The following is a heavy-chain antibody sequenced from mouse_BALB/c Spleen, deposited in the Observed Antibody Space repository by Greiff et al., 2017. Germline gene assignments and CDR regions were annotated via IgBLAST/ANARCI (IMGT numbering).Heavy chain of an antibody. CDR2: IDPENGDT. CDR3: NAFHYGSSCGLAY. V-gene: IGHV14-4*02. Sequence: VQLQQSGAELVRPGASVKLSCTASGFTFKDYYMHWVKQRPEQGLEWIGWIDPENGDTEYAPKFQGKATMTADTSSNTAYLQLSSLTSEDTAVYYCNAFHYGSSCGLAYWGQGTLVTVSA. J-gene: IGHJ3*01. D-gene: IGHD1-1*01. CDR1: GFTFKDYY.